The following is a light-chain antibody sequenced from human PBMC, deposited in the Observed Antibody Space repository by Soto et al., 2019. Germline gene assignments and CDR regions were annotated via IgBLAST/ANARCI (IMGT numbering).Light chain of an antibody. CDR1: QGSRND. J-gene: IGKJ1*01. V-gene: IGKV1-6*01. CDR2: AAS. CDR3: LQDYDYPLT. Sequence: AIQMTQSPSSLSASVGDRVTITCRASQGSRNDLGWYQQKPGKAPKLLIYAASSLQSGVPSRFSDSGAGTDFTLTISSLQPEDFATYDCLQDYDYPLTFGQGTKVEIK.